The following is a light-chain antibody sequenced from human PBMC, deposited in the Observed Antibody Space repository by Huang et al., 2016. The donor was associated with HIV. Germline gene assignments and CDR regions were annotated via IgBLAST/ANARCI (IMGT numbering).Light chain of an antibody. V-gene: IGKV3-15*01. CDR2: AAS. CDR1: QSIGSN. CDR3: QQHNSWPRT. Sequence: EIVMTQSPATLSASPGERATLSCRASQSIGSNFAWYQQRRGQAPRLLIYAASTRATGIPARFSGSGSGTECTLTVSSLQSEDFAVYYCQQHNSWPRTFGQGTRV. J-gene: IGKJ1*01.